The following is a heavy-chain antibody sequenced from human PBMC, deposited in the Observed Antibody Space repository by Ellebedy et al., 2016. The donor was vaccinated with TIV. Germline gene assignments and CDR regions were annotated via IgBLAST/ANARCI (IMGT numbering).Heavy chain of an antibody. CDR3: ARDYLALRYFDWQNNYYFDL. CDR1: GFTFSRYW. J-gene: IGHJ2*01. D-gene: IGHD3-9*01. CDR2: IKQDGSEK. Sequence: GGSLRLSCAASGFTFSRYWMSWVRQAPGKGLEWVANIKQDGSEKYYVDSVKGRFTIPRDNVKDSLFLQMNSLRAEDTAVYYCARDYLALRYFDWQNNYYFDLWGRGTLVTVSS. V-gene: IGHV3-7*01.